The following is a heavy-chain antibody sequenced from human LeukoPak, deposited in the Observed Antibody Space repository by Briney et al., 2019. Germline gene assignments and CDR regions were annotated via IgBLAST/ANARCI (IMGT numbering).Heavy chain of an antibody. J-gene: IGHJ4*02. CDR3: GREGDVDKSGEFFDY. Sequence: SETLSLTCAVYGGSFSDYYWTWMRQPPGKGLEWIGDINRSGSTNFNPSLKSRGSILVDTSKNQFSLRLISVTAADTAVSYCGREGDVDKSGEFFDYWGQGTLVTVSS. V-gene: IGHV4-34*01. CDR2: INRSGST. D-gene: IGHD3-10*01. CDR1: GGSFSDYY.